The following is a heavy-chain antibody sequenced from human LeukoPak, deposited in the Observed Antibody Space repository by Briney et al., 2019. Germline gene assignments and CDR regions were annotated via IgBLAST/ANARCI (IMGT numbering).Heavy chain of an antibody. J-gene: IGHJ4*01. D-gene: IGHD5-18*01. Sequence: GGSLRLSCTASGFTFSTYGMHWVRQAPGKGLEWVAFIRYDGSNKYYADSVKGRFTISRDNSKNTLYLDVNSLGADDTAVYYCAKDSYGYNYFDYWGKGTLVTVSS. CDR1: GFTFSTYG. V-gene: IGHV3-30*02. CDR2: IRYDGSNK. CDR3: AKDSYGYNYFDY.